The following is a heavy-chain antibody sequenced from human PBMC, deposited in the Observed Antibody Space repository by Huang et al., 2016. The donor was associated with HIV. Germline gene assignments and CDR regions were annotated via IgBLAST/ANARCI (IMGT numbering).Heavy chain of an antibody. Sequence: EVQLVESGGGLVKPGGSLRLSCAASGFTLTTFSMNWVRQAPGRVRQWVASINVPGTYRYYADSVEGRFTISRDNTRNSLYLQLNSLRAEDTAVYYCVRIGYGENSYGSGYFDPWGQGTLVAVSS. CDR2: INVPGTYR. D-gene: IGHD4-17*01. J-gene: IGHJ5*02. V-gene: IGHV3-21*01. CDR3: VRIGYGENSYGSGYFDP. CDR1: GFTLTTFS.